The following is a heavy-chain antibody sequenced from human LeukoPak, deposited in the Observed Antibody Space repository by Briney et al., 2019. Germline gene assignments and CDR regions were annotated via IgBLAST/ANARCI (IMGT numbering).Heavy chain of an antibody. J-gene: IGHJ6*03. Sequence: TSETLSLTCTVSGVSISRSSYYWGWIRQPPGKGLEWIGSIHYTGSTYYTPSLKSRVTISVATSKNQFSLKLSSVTAADTAVYYCARPAQDCSGGSCYSGGYYYYMDVWGKGTTVTVSS. CDR1: GVSISRSSYY. CDR2: IHYTGST. V-gene: IGHV4-39*01. D-gene: IGHD2-15*01. CDR3: ARPAQDCSGGSCYSGGYYYYMDV.